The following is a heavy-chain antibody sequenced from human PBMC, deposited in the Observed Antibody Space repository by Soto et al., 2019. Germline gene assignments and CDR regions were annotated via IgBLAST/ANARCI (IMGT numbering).Heavy chain of an antibody. V-gene: IGHV3-15*01. D-gene: IGHD6-13*01. CDR1: GFTFTTAW. CDR3: ATEGIASRPPFDY. Sequence: EVQLVESGGGLVKPGGSLRLSCAASGFTFTTAWMSWVRQAPGKGLEWVGHIKSRADDGTTDYAAPLKGRFTITRDDSKNMLYLQMNSLKTDGTAVYFCATEGIASRPPFDYWGQGTLVNVSS. J-gene: IGHJ4*02. CDR2: IKSRADDGTT.